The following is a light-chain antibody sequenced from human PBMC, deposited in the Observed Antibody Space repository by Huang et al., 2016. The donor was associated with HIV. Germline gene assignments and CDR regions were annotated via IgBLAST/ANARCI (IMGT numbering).Light chain of an antibody. CDR3: QQYYTYPHS. J-gene: IGKJ2*01. V-gene: IGKV1-8*01. CDR2: AAS. Sequence: AIRMTQSPSSLSASTGDRVTITCRASQGISSYLAWYQQKPGKVPKLLIYAASTQQSGVPSRFSGRGFGTDFTLTISSLQSEDLGSYHCQQYYTYPHSFGQGTKLEI. CDR1: QGISSY.